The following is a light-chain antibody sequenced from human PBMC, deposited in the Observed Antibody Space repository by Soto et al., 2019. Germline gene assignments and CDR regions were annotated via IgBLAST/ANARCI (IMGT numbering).Light chain of an antibody. CDR2: GVS. CDR1: QSVSSSY. CDR3: QQYVTSPYI. Sequence: EIVLTQSPGTLSLSPGERATLSCRASQSVSSSYLAWYQQKPGQAPRLLIHGVSTRATGIPDRFSGSGFGTDFTLTISRLEPEDFAVYYCQQYVTSPYIFGQGTKLEIK. V-gene: IGKV3-20*01. J-gene: IGKJ2*01.